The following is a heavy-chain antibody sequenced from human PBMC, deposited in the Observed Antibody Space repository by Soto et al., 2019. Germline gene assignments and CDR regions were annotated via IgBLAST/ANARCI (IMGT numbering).Heavy chain of an antibody. Sequence: QVQLVQSGAEVKKPGSSVKVSCKASGGTFSSYTISWVRQAPGQGLEWMGRIIPILGIADYAQKFQGRVTITADKXTSTADMELNSLRSEDTAVYYCAREQVILGTYGMDVWGQGTTVTVSS. CDR3: AREQVILGTYGMDV. CDR2: IIPILGIA. V-gene: IGHV1-69*08. J-gene: IGHJ6*02. D-gene: IGHD2-15*01. CDR1: GGTFSSYT.